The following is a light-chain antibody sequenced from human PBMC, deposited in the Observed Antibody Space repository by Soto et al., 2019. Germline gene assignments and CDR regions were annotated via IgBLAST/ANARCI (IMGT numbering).Light chain of an antibody. V-gene: IGLV2-23*01. CDR1: SSDVGSYNL. CDR3: CSYAGSSTWV. Sequence: SALTQPASVSGSPGQSLTISCTGTSSDVGSYNLVSWYQQHPGKAPKLMIYEGNERPSGVSNRFSGSKSGNTASLTISGLQAEDEADYYCCSYAGSSTWVFGGGTKLTVL. J-gene: IGLJ3*02. CDR2: EGN.